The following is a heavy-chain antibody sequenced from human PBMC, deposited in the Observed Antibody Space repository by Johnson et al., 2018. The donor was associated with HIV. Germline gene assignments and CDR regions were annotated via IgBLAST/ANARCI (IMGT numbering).Heavy chain of an antibody. CDR1: GFTFSSYW. CDR3: ARKGWVDAFDI. V-gene: IGHV3-7*05. D-gene: IGHD6-19*01. CDR2: IKQDGSEK. J-gene: IGHJ3*02. Sequence: VQLVESGGGVVRLGGSLRLSCAASGFTFSSYWMSWVRQAPGKGLEWVANIKQDGSEKYYVDSVKGRFTISRDNAKNSLYLQMNSLRAEDTAVDYCARKGWVDAFDIWGQGTMVTVSS.